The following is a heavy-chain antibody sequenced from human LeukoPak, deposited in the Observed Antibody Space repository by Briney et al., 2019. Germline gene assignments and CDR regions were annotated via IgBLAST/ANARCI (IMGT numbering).Heavy chain of an antibody. CDR1: GYTFTSSY. CDR3: ARTGAHYFYMDV. J-gene: IGHJ4*02. V-gene: IGHV1-46*01. CDR2: INPSDGST. D-gene: IGHD2/OR15-2a*01. Sequence: ASVKVSCKASGYTFTSSYMHWVRQAPGQGLEWMGIINPSDGSTSYAQKFQGRVAVTRDTSTSTFYMELNTLRSEDTAVYYCARTGAHYFYMDVWGQGTLVTVSS.